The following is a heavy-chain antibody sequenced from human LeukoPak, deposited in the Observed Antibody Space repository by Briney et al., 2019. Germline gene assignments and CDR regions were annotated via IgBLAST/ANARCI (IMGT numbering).Heavy chain of an antibody. J-gene: IGHJ6*03. CDR1: GFTFSSHS. CDR3: ARDRGGIGYYMDV. D-gene: IGHD3-16*02. V-gene: IGHV3-48*01. CDR2: ISSSSGNI. Sequence: GGSLRLSCAAFGFTFSSHSMNWVRQAPGKGLEWVSYISSSSGNIYYADSVKGRFTISRDNAKTSLYLQMNSLRAEDTALYYCARDRGGIGYYMDVWGKGTTVTVSS.